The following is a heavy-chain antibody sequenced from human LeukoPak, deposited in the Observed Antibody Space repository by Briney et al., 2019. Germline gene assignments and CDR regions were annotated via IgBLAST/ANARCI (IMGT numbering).Heavy chain of an antibody. CDR1: GDSISSYY. J-gene: IGHJ3*02. CDR3: ARDFARVVTAIPGAFDI. CDR2: IYYSGST. D-gene: IGHD2-21*02. V-gene: IGHV4-59*01. Sequence: SETLSLTCTVSGDSISSYYWSWIRQPPGRGLEWIGYIYYSGSTNYNPSLKSRATISVDTSKNQFSLKLSSVTAADTAVYYCARDFARVVTAIPGAFDIWGQGTMVTVSS.